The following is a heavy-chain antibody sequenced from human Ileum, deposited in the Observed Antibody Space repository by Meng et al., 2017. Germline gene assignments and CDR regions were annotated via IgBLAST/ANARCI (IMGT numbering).Heavy chain of an antibody. Sequence: VQLQKGGAGLLKPSETLSLTCPVYGASFTGYSWTWIRQSPGKGLEWIGEVNHDGGTNYSPSLKSRVIISIDTSKNQFSLKLTAVTATDAAVYYCAREGSWFGADYWGQGTLVTVSS. D-gene: IGHD3-10*01. CDR2: VNHDGGT. V-gene: IGHV4-34*02. J-gene: IGHJ4*02. CDR3: AREGSWFGADY. CDR1: GASFTGYS.